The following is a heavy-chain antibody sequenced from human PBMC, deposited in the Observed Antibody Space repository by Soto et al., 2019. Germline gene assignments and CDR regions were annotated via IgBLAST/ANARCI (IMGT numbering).Heavy chain of an antibody. Sequence: VASVKVSCKASGYTFTGYYMHWLRQSPGQGLEWMGWINPNSGGTNYAQKFQGRVTMTRDTSISTAYMELSRLRSDDTAVYYCARVYVLLWFGEPYPFDYWGQGTPVTVSS. CDR3: ARVYVLLWFGEPYPFDY. V-gene: IGHV1-2*02. J-gene: IGHJ4*02. CDR2: INPNSGGT. D-gene: IGHD3-10*01. CDR1: GYTFTGYY.